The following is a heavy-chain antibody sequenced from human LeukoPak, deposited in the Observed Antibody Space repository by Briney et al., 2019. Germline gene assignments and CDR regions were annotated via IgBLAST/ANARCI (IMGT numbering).Heavy chain of an antibody. CDR2: ISGSGTFI. CDR3: ARDTVGYSSGWFDQ. D-gene: IGHD3-22*01. V-gene: IGHV3-21*01. CDR1: GFNFGSYS. Sequence: GGSLRLSCAASGFNFGSYSIDWVRQAPGTGLEWVASISGSGTFILYADSLKGRFTISRDNTKNSLFLQMNSLRGEDTAVYYCARDTVGYSSGWFDQWGQGTRVTVSS. J-gene: IGHJ5*02.